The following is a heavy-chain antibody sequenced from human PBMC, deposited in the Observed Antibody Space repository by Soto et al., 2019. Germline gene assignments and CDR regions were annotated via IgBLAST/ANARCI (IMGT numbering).Heavy chain of an antibody. CDR3: ARRGGGVVLAATTPFDY. D-gene: IGHD2-15*01. V-gene: IGHV4-4*02. CDR2: IYHSGDT. J-gene: IGHJ4*02. CDR1: SGSISTANW. Sequence: QVPLQELGPRLVRPSGTLSLTCTVSSGSISTANWWSWVRQPPGRGLEWIGGIYHSGDTNYNLSLKSRVTLSVDKSKNQFSLRLTSVTAADTAMYYCARRGGGVVLAATTPFDYWGQGNLVTVSP.